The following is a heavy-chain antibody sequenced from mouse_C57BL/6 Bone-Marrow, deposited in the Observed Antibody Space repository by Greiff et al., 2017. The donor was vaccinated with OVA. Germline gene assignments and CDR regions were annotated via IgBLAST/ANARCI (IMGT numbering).Heavy chain of an antibody. D-gene: IGHD2-10*01. Sequence: VQLQQPGAELVMPGSSVKLSCKASGYTFTSYWMHWVKQRPIQGLEWIGNIDPSDSETHYNQKFKDKATLTVDKSSSTAYMQLSSLTSEDSAVYYCARESYYGNYPDYWGQGTSVTVSS. CDR1: GYTFTSYW. CDR2: IDPSDSET. CDR3: ARESYYGNYPDY. J-gene: IGHJ4*01. V-gene: IGHV1-52*01.